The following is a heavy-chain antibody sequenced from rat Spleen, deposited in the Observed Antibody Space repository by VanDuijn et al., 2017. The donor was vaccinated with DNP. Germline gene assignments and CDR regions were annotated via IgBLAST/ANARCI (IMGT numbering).Heavy chain of an antibody. CDR3: ATHGDFSGALYFDY. CDR2: ITPSGSST. D-gene: IGHD1-1*01. J-gene: IGHJ2*01. Sequence: EVQLVESGGGLVQPGRSLKLSCAASGFTFSDFYMAWVRQAPTKGLEWVASITPSGSSTHYRDSVRGRFIVSRDNAKYTLYLHMDSLKSEDTATYYCATHGDFSGALYFDYWGKGSMVTVSS. CDR1: GFTFSDFY. V-gene: IGHV5-25*01.